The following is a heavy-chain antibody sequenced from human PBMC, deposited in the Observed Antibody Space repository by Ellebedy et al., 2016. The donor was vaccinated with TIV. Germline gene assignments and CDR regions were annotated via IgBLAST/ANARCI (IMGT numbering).Heavy chain of an antibody. CDR3: ARVAAHDYDVFFYGMDV. D-gene: IGHD3-9*01. V-gene: IGHV1-69*13. J-gene: IGHJ6*02. CDR2: IIPVFCTT. Sequence: AASVKVSCKASGGTFSSFAINWVRQAPGQGLEWMGGIIPVFCTTNYAQRFQGRLPITADESTSTAHMELTSLRSEDTAVYYCARVAAHDYDVFFYGMDVWGQGTTVTVSS. CDR1: GGTFSSFA.